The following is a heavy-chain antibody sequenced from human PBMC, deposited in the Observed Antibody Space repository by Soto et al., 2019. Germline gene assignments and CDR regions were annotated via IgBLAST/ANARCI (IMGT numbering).Heavy chain of an antibody. CDR2: ISGGGDRT. D-gene: IGHD5-12*01. CDR3: AKGEMATIRNSFDP. J-gene: IGHJ5*02. CDR1: GVIFRNYA. V-gene: IGHV3-23*01. Sequence: GGSLRPSCAASGVIFRNYAMSWVRQAPGKGLEWVSAISGGGDRTYYADSVKGRFTISRDTSTNTLYLQMSNLRAEDTAIYYCAKGEMATIRNSFDPWGQGTLVTVSS.